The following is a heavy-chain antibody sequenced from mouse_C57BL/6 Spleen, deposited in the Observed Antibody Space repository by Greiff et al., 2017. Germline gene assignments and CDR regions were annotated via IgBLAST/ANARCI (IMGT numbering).Heavy chain of an antibody. CDR3: AREGAYYSNYYAMDY. D-gene: IGHD2-5*01. J-gene: IGHJ4*01. CDR1: GFTFSDYY. Sequence: EVKLEESEGGLVQPGSSMKLSCTASGFTFSDYYMAWVRQVPEKGLEWVANINYDGSSTYYLDSLKSRFIISRDNAKNMIYLQMSSLKSEDTATYYCAREGAYYSNYYAMDYWGQGTSVTVSS. CDR2: INYDGSST. V-gene: IGHV5-16*01.